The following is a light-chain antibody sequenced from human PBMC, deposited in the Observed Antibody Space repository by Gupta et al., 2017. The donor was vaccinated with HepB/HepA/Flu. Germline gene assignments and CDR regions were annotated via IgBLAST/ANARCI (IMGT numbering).Light chain of an antibody. CDR2: KAS. V-gene: IGKV1-5*03. CDR1: QSISSW. CDR3: QQYNSYIT. J-gene: IGKJ5*01. Sequence: DIQMTQSPSTLSASVGDRVTITCRASQSISSWLAWYQQKPGKAPKLLIYKASRGESGVPSRFSGSGSGTEFTLTISSRQHDDFANYYCQQYNSYITFGQGTRLEIK.